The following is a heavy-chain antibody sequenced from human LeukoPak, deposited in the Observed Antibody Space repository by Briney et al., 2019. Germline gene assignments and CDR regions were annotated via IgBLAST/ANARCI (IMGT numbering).Heavy chain of an antibody. CDR1: GFTFSNYA. CDR3: AKESYDSSGLIDY. V-gene: IGHV3-23*01. J-gene: IGHJ4*02. D-gene: IGHD3-22*01. Sequence: GGSLRLSCAASGFTFSNYAMSWVRQAPGKGLEWGSGISGSGGSTYYADSVKGRFTISRDNSKNTLYLQMNSLRAEDTAVYYCAKESYDSSGLIDYWVQGTLVTVSS. CDR2: ISGSGGST.